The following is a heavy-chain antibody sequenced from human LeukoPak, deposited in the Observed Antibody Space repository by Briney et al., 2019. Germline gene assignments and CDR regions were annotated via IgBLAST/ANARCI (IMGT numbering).Heavy chain of an antibody. Sequence: SETLSLTCTVSGGSISSSSYYWGWIRQPPGKGLEWIGSIYYSGSTYYNPSLKSRVTISVDTSKNQFSLKLSSVTAADTAVYYCASAVSRYFDWYGHWFDPWGQGTLVTVSS. J-gene: IGHJ5*02. D-gene: IGHD3-9*01. CDR3: ASAVSRYFDWYGHWFDP. CDR2: IYYSGST. CDR1: GGSISSSSYY. V-gene: IGHV4-39*01.